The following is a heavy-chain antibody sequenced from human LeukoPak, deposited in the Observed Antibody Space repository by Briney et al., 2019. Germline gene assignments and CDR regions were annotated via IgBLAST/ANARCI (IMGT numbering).Heavy chain of an antibody. D-gene: IGHD2-15*01. Sequence: GGSLRLSCAASGFIFSSYAMHWVRQAPGKGLEWVAVISDDGTNKYYADSVKGRFTISRDNSKNTLYLQMNSLRAEDTAVYYCARDGGYCSGGSCYYYYGMDVWGQGTTVTVSS. CDR1: GFIFSSYA. CDR3: ARDGGYCSGGSCYYYYGMDV. V-gene: IGHV3-30*04. CDR2: ISDDGTNK. J-gene: IGHJ6*02.